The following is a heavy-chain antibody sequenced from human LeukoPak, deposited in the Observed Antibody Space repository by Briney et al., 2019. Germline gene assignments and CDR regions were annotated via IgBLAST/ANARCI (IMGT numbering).Heavy chain of an antibody. CDR1: GFTFSGYW. V-gene: IGHV3-74*01. CDR3: ARGPITRGVTPSDY. J-gene: IGHJ4*02. D-gene: IGHD4-23*01. CDR2: INSDGSFT. Sequence: GGSLRLSCAASGFTFSGYWMHWVRQGPGKGLVWVSRINSDGSFTNYADSVKSRFTISRDNAKNTLYLQMNSLRAEDTALYYCARGPITRGVTPSDYWGQGTLVTVSS.